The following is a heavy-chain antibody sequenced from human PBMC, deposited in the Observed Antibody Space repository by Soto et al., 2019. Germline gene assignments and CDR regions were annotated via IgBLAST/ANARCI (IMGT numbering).Heavy chain of an antibody. D-gene: IGHD1-7*01. CDR1: GGSISSYH. J-gene: IGHJ4*02. V-gene: IGHV4-4*07. CDR3: ARESGDNWDYQAY. Sequence: LENLSLTCTVSGGSISSYHWSWILQSAGKGLEWIGRIYTIGNTHYNPSLKSRVTVSIDTSKNQFFLTVNSVTAADSAGYYCARESGDNWDYQAYWGQGTPVTVST. CDR2: IYTIGNT.